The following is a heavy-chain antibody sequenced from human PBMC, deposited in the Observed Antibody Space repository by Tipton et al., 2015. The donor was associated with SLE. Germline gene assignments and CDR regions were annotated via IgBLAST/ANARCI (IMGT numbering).Heavy chain of an antibody. D-gene: IGHD4-23*01. V-gene: IGHV4-59*01. Sequence: TLSLTCTVSGVSIRTYYWSWIRQSPGKGLEWIGYIYYSGNTNYNPSLKSRVIISDDTSRNHFPLKLRSVTAADTAVYYCASTVGGNSVMSTFDYWGQGTLVTVSS. J-gene: IGHJ4*02. CDR1: GVSIRTYY. CDR3: ASTVGGNSVMSTFDY. CDR2: IYYSGNT.